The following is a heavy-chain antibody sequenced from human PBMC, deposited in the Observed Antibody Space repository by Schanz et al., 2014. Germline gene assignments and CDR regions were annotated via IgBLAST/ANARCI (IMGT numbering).Heavy chain of an antibody. CDR2: MNPNSGNP. D-gene: IGHD2-8*02. CDR3: ATMWGYCTATACQILEVLDV. J-gene: IGHJ3*01. V-gene: IGHV1-8*01. CDR1: GYTFTSYD. Sequence: QVQLVQSGAEVKKPGASVKVSCKASGYTFTSYDINWVRQAPGQGLEWLGWMNPNSGNPGFAQKVQGRVTMTTDTSTGTAYMELRSLRSDDTAVYYCATMWGYCTATACQILEVLDVWGQGTMVTVSS.